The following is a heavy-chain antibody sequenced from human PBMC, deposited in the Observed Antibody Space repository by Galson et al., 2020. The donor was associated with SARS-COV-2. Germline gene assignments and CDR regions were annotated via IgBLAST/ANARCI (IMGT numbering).Heavy chain of an antibody. Sequence: GGSLRLSCAASGFTFSNYAMSWVRQTPGKGLQWVSAITGSGRGTYYADSVKGRFTISRDSSKNTLYLQMNSLRAEDTAVYYCAKDKTAYSSYYFDYWGQGTLVTVSS. CDR1: GFTFSNYA. J-gene: IGHJ4*02. CDR2: ITGSGRGT. D-gene: IGHD6-19*01. V-gene: IGHV3-23*01. CDR3: AKDKTAYSSYYFDY.